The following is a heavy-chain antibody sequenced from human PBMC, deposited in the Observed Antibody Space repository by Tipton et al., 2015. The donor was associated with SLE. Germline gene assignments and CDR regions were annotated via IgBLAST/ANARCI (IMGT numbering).Heavy chain of an antibody. CDR3: ARSGSYPYYYYYMDV. D-gene: IGHD1-26*01. J-gene: IGHJ6*03. Sequence: TLSLTCTVSGGSISSYYWSWIRQPPGKGLEWIGYIYYSGSTNYNPSLKSRISISVDTSKNQFSLNLSSVTAADTAVYYCARSGSYPYYYYYMDVWGKGTTVTVSS. CDR2: IYYSGST. CDR1: GGSISSYY. V-gene: IGHV4-59*12.